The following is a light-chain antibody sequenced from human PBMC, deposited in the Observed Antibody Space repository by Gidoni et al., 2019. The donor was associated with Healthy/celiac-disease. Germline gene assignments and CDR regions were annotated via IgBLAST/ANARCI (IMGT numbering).Light chain of an antibody. CDR3: QQYNSYSPWT. CDR1: QSISIW. Sequence: DIQMTQSPSTLSASVGDRVTISCRASQSISIWLAWYQQKPGKAPKLLIYKASSLESGVPSRFSGSGSGTEFTPTISSLQPDDFATYYCQQYNSYSPWTFGQGTKVEIK. V-gene: IGKV1-5*03. J-gene: IGKJ1*01. CDR2: KAS.